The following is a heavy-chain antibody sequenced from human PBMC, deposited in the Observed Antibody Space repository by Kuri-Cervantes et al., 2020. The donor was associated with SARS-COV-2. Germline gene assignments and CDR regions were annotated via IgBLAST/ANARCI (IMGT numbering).Heavy chain of an antibody. CDR2: MNPNSGNT. J-gene: IGHJ5*02. CDR1: GYTFTSYD. CDR3: ATASPMTTVTNNWFDP. V-gene: IGHV1-8*02. Sequence: ASVKVSCKASGYTFTSYDINWVRQATGQGLGWMGWMNPNSGNTGYAQKFQGRVTMTRNTSISTAYMELSSLRSEDTAVYYCATASPMTTVTNNWFDPWGQGTLVTVSS. D-gene: IGHD4-11*01.